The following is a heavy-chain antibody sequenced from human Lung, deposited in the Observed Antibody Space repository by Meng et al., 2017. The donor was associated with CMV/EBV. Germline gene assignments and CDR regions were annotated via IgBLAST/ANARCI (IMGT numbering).Heavy chain of an antibody. J-gene: IGHJ6*02. V-gene: IGHV1-2*02. CDR3: ARLCGQVVRDMDV. D-gene: IGHD2-2*01. CDR2: INPNSGGT. Sequence: ASXXVSXKASGYTFTGYYMHWVRQAPGQGLEWMGWINPNSGGTNYAQKFQGRVTMTRDTSISTAYMELSRLRSDDTAVYYCARLCGQVVRDMDVWGQGTTVTVSS. CDR1: GYTFTGYY.